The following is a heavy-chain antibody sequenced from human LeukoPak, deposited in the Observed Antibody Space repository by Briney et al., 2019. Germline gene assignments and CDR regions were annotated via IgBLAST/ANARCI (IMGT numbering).Heavy chain of an antibody. D-gene: IGHD7-27*01. Sequence: SETLSLTCTVSGGSISSYYWSWIRQPPGKGLEWIGYIYNSGNTNYNPSLKSRVTISIDTSKNQFSLKLTSVTAADTAVYYCARDLLGIRYAFDIWGQGTMVTVSS. CDR3: ARDLLGIRYAFDI. CDR1: GGSISSYY. CDR2: IYNSGNT. V-gene: IGHV4-59*01. J-gene: IGHJ3*02.